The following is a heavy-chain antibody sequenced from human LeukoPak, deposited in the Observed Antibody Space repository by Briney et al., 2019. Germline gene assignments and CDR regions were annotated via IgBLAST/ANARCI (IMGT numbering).Heavy chain of an antibody. V-gene: IGHV4-39*07. CDR2: IYYSGST. J-gene: IGHJ4*02. D-gene: IGHD5-24*01. CDR3: ARSRVWLQFGS. Sequence: SETLSLTCTVSGGSISGSSYYWGWIRQPPGKGLEWIGSIYYSGSTYYNPSLKSRVTISVDTSKNQFSLKLSSVTAADTAVYYCARSRVWLQFGSWGQGTLVTVSS. CDR1: GGSISGSSYY.